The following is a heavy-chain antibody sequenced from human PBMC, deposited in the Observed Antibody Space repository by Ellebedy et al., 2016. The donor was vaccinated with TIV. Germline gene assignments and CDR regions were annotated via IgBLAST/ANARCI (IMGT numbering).Heavy chain of an antibody. CDR1: GYSFPLYW. V-gene: IGHV5-10-1*01. J-gene: IGHJ6*02. D-gene: IGHD5-24*01. CDR2: IDVSDSYT. Sequence: GESLNISXKGSGYSFPLYWISWVRQIPGKGLEWLGKIDVSDSYTDYSPSFEGHVTLSADKSSSTAYLQWSRLKPSDTATYYCARQFDGLDVWGQGTTVTVSS. CDR3: ARQFDGLDV.